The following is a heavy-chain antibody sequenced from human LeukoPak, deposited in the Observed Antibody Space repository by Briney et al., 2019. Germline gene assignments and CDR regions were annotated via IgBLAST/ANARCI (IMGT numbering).Heavy chain of an antibody. CDR1: GYTFTSYD. CDR2: INAGNGNT. CDR3: ARDRFGGVDYYGMDV. Sequence: ASVKVSCKASGYTFTSYDINWVRQAPGQRLEWMGWINAGNGNTKYSQKFQGRVTITRDTSASTAYMELSSLRSEDTAVYYCARDRFGGVDYYGMDVWGQGTTVTVSS. J-gene: IGHJ6*02. V-gene: IGHV1-3*01. D-gene: IGHD3-10*01.